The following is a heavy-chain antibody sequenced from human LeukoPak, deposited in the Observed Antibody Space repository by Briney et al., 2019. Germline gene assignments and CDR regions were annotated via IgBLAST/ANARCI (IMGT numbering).Heavy chain of an antibody. V-gene: IGHV5-51*01. CDR2: INPGDSDT. Sequence: GESLKISCKGSGYSFTSYWIGWVRQMPGKGLEWMGVINPGDSDTRYSASFQGQVTISADKSITTAYLQWSSLKASDTAMYYCARPWGYCSTTSCYTEHHFDQWGQGTLVTVSS. CDR3: ARPWGYCSTTSCYTEHHFDQ. D-gene: IGHD2-2*02. CDR1: GYSFTSYW. J-gene: IGHJ4*02.